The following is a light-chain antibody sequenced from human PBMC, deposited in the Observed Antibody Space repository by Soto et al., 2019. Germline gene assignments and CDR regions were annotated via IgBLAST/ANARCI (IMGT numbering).Light chain of an antibody. V-gene: IGKV1-27*01. CDR1: QGISNY. CDR2: TAS. J-gene: IGKJ1*01. Sequence: DIQMTQSPSSLSASAGDRVTITCRASQGISNYLAWYQQKPGKVPKLLIYTASTLHSGGPSRFSGSGSGTDFTLTISSLKPEDFATYYCQKYGRDPWTFGGGTKVEIK. CDR3: QKYGRDPWT.